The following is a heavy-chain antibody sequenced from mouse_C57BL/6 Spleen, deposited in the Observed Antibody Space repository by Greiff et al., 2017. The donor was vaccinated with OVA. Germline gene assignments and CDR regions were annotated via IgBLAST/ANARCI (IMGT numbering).Heavy chain of an antibody. J-gene: IGHJ2*01. D-gene: IGHD1-1*01. CDR2: IYPGDGDT. V-gene: IGHV1-82*01. CDR3: GRDDAYYGRPIDY. CDR1: GYAFSSSW. Sequence: VQLQESGPELVKPGASVKISCKASGYAFSSSWMNWVKQRPGKGLEWIGRIYPGDGDTNYNGKFKGKATMTADKSSSTAYMQLSSLTSEDSAVYFCGRDDAYYGRPIDYWGQGTTLTVSS.